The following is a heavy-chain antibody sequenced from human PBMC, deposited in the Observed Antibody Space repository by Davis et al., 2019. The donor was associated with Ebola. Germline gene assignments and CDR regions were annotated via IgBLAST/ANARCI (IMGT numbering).Heavy chain of an antibody. D-gene: IGHD2-8*01. CDR1: GVIVSSNY. CDR3: ARGYCTSGDCPLDY. J-gene: IGHJ4*02. CDR2: IYSGGGT. Sequence: GESLKISCAASGVIVSSNYMNWVRQAPGKGLEWVSVIYSGGGTYYADSVQGRFTISRDNSKNTLYLQMNSLRAEDTAVYYCARGYCTSGDCPLDYWGQGTLVTVSS. V-gene: IGHV3-53*01.